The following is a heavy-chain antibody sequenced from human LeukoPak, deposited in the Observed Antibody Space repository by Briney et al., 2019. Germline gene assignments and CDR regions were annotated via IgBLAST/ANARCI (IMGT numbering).Heavy chain of an antibody. CDR3: ARGGPLYYDILTGYYRYNWFDP. J-gene: IGHJ5*02. V-gene: IGHV1-18*01. Sequence: ASVKVSCKASGYTFTSYGISWVRQAPGQGLEWMGWISAYNGNTNYAQKLQGRVTMTRNTSISTAYMELSSLRSEDTAVYYCARGGPLYYDILTGYYRYNWFDPWGQGTLVTVSS. CDR2: ISAYNGNT. D-gene: IGHD3-9*01. CDR1: GYTFTSYG.